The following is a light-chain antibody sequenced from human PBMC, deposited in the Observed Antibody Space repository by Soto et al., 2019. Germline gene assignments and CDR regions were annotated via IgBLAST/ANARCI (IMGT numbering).Light chain of an antibody. CDR1: QSVSSSY. CDR2: GAS. J-gene: IGKJ5*01. Sequence: EIVLTQSTGTLSLSPGERATLSCRASQSVSSSYLAWYQQIPGQAPRLLIYGASSRATGIPYRFSGSGSVTVFTLTISRLEPEDFAVYYCQQYRSSPITFGQGTRLEIK. V-gene: IGKV3-20*01. CDR3: QQYRSSPIT.